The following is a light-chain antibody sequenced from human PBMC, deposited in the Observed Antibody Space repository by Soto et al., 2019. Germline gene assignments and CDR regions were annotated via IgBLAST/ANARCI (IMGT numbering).Light chain of an antibody. Sequence: EIVLTQSPATLSLSPGERATLSCRASQSVSSYLAWYQQKPGQAPRLLIYDASNRATGIPARFSGSGSGTDFTITISRLEPQDFAVYYCQQRSNWPPTFGGGTKVEIK. J-gene: IGKJ4*01. V-gene: IGKV3-11*01. CDR1: QSVSSY. CDR2: DAS. CDR3: QQRSNWPPT.